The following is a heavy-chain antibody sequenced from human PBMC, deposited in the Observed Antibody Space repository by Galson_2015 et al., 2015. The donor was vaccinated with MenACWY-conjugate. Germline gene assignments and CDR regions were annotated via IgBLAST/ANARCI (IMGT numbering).Heavy chain of an antibody. CDR3: TRVGGYDRPGGDY. CDR1: GFTFSSYR. J-gene: IGHJ4*02. V-gene: IGHV3-74*01. D-gene: IGHD5-12*01. CDR2: INSDGSIG. Sequence: SLRLSCAASGFTFSSYRMHWVRQAPGKGLAWVSRINSDGSIGTYADSVKGRFTISRDNAKNTLYLQMDSLRADDTAVYYCTRVGGYDRPGGDYWGQGTLVTVSS.